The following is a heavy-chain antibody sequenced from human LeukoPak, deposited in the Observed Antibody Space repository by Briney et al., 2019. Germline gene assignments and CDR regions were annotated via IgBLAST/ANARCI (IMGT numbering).Heavy chain of an antibody. CDR2: ISAYNGHT. CDR1: GYTFSSYG. V-gene: IGHV1-18*01. CDR3: ASYSAVLTAFDL. Sequence: ASVKVSCKASGYTFSSYGISWVRQAPGQGLEWMWWISAYNGHTNYAQKLQGRVTMTTDTSTSTAYMEVRSLRSDDTAVYYCASYSAVLTAFDLWGQGTLVTVSS. D-gene: IGHD5-18*01. J-gene: IGHJ4*02.